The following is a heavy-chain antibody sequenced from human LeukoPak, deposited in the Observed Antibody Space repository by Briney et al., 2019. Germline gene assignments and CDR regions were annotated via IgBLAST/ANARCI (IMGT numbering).Heavy chain of an antibody. CDR1: GFTFSSYS. D-gene: IGHD2-2*01. V-gene: IGHV3-21*01. J-gene: IGHJ4*02. CDR3: ARDYRTSTSCLSGY. Sequence: GGSLRLSCAASGFTFSSYSMNWVRQAPGKGLEWVSSISSSSSYIYYADSVKGRFTISRDNAKNSLYLQMNSLRAEDTAVYYCARDYRTSTSCLSGYWGRGTLVTVSS. CDR2: ISSSSSYI.